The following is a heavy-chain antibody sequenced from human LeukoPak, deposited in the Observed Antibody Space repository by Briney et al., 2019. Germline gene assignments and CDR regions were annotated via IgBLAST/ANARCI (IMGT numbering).Heavy chain of an antibody. CDR3: GKTTTGYSSGQKPAWPVDY. CDR2: IFGSGGSA. CDR1: GFTFGSYA. D-gene: IGHD6-19*01. J-gene: IGHJ4*02. Sequence: AGGSLRLSCEASGFTFGSYAMYWVRQAPGKGLEWVAGIFGSGGSAHYADSAKGRFTISRDNSKNTVYLQINSLRAEGTAVYYCGKTTTGYSSGQKPAWPVDYWGQGTLVTVSS. V-gene: IGHV3-23*01.